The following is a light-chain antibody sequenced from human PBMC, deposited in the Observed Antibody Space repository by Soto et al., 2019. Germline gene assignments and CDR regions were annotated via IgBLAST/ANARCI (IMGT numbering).Light chain of an antibody. CDR1: TGAVTSAYY. J-gene: IGLJ2*01. CDR3: LLYYGGARV. CDR2: STR. Sequence: QTVVTQEPSLTVSPGGTVTLTCASSTGAVTSAYYPSWFQQKPGQAPRALIYSTRNKYSWTPARFSGSLLGGKAALTLSGVQPQDEAEYYCLLYYGGARVFGGGTKLTVL. V-gene: IGLV7-43*01.